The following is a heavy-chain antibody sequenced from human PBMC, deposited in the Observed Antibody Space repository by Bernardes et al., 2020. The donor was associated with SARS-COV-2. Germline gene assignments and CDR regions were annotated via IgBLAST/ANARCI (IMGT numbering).Heavy chain of an antibody. CDR3: AKDLYVDTAMVIFSSYSWSSLFDY. D-gene: IGHD5-18*01. J-gene: IGHJ4*02. Sequence: GGSLRLSCAGSGFTFSSDAMSWVRQAPGKGLEWVSAIRGSGGSTYYADSVKGRFTISRDNSKNTLYLQMNSLRAEDTAVYYCAKDLYVDTAMVIFSSYSWSSLFDYWGQGTLVTVSS. CDR2: IRGSGGST. V-gene: IGHV3-23*01. CDR1: GFTFSSDA.